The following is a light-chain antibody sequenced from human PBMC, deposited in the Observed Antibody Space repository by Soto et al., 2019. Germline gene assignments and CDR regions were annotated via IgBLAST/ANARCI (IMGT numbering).Light chain of an antibody. V-gene: IGKV1-5*03. CDR2: KAS. Sequence: DIQMTQSPSTLSASVGDRVTITCRASQSISSWLAWYHQKPGKAPNLLIYKASSLERGVPSRFSGSGSATEFTLTISSLQPDDFATYYCQQYNGYPYTFGQGTKLEIK. J-gene: IGKJ2*01. CDR1: QSISSW. CDR3: QQYNGYPYT.